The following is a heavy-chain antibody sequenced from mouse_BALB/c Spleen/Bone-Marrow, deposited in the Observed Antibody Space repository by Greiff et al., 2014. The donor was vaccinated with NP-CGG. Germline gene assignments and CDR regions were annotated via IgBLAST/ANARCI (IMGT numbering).Heavy chain of an antibody. V-gene: IGHV14-3*02. J-gene: IGHJ1*01. CDR1: GFNIKDTY. CDR2: IDPANGNT. D-gene: IGHD2-4*01. CDR3: ANYDYGWYFDV. Sequence: VHVKQSGAELVKPGASVKLSCTASGFNIKDTYMHWVKQRPEQGLEWIGRIDPANGNTEYDPKFQGKATITADTSSNTAYLQLSSLTSEDTAVYYCANYDYGWYFDVWGAGTTVTVSS.